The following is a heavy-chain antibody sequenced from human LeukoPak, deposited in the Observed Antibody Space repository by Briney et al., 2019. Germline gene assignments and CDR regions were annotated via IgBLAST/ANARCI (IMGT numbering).Heavy chain of an antibody. CDR1: GGSISSNNW. J-gene: IGHJ4*02. D-gene: IGHD3-10*01. Sequence: PSGTLSLTCAVSGGSISSNNWWSWVRPPPGKGLEWIGEIYHSGTTNYNPSLRSRVTISVDKSKNQFSLKLSSVTAADTAVYYCVRGITVIRGVFDYWGQGALVTVSS. CDR3: VRGITVIRGVFDY. CDR2: IYHSGTT. V-gene: IGHV4-4*02.